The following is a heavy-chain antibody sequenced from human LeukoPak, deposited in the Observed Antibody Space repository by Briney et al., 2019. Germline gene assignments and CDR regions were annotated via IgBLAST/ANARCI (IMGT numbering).Heavy chain of an antibody. CDR1: GFTFDDYG. V-gene: IGHV3-20*04. CDR3: ARGSIPYYYGMDV. Sequence: GGSLRLSCAASGFTFDDYGMSWVRQAPGKGLEWVSGINWNGGSTGYADSVKGRLTISRDNSKNTLYLQMNSLRAEDTAVYYCARGSIPYYYGMDVWGQGTTVTVSS. J-gene: IGHJ6*02. CDR2: INWNGGST.